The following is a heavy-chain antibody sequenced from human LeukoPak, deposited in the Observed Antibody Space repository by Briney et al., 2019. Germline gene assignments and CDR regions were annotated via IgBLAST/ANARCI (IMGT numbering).Heavy chain of an antibody. CDR3: ARHGRGGYAQLAY. CDR1: GGSISSSSYY. CDR2: IYYSGST. J-gene: IGHJ4*02. Sequence: SETLSLTCTVSGGSISSSSYYWGWIRQPPGKGLEWIGSIYYSGSTYYNPSLKSRVTISVDTSKNQFSLKLSSVTAADTAVYYCARHGRGGYAQLAYWGQGTLVTVSS. D-gene: IGHD1-26*01. V-gene: IGHV4-39*01.